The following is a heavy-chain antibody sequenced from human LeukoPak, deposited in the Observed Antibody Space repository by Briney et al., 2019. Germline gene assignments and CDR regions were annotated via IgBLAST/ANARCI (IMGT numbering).Heavy chain of an antibody. J-gene: IGHJ4*02. D-gene: IGHD3-16*02. V-gene: IGHV4-59*01. CDR2: ISYSGST. Sequence: PSETLSLTCTVSGGSISTYYWSWLRQPPGKGLEGIGYISYSGSTNYNPSLKSRVTISVDTSKNQFSLKLNSVTAADTAVYYCARYIWGSYPTFEDYWGQGSLVTVPS. CDR1: GGSISTYY. CDR3: ARYIWGSYPTFEDY.